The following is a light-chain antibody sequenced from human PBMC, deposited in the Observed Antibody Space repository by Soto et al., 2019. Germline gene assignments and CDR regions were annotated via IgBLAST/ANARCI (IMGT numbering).Light chain of an antibody. CDR3: MQALQPPPT. CDR1: QSLLHSNGYNY. J-gene: IGKJ2*01. V-gene: IGKV2-28*01. Sequence: DIVMTQSPLSLPVTPGEPASISCRSSQSLLHSNGYNYLDWYLQKPGQSPQLLIYLCSNRASGVPDRFSGTGSGTDFTLKISRVEAEDVGVYYSMQALQPPPTFGQGTKLQIK. CDR2: LCS.